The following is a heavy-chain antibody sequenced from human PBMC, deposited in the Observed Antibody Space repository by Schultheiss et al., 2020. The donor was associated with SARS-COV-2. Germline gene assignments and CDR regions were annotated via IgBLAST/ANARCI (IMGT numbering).Heavy chain of an antibody. CDR1: GFTFSSYA. D-gene: IGHD3-3*01. Sequence: GGSLRLSCAASGFTFSSYAMHWVRQAPGKGLEWVSAISGSGGSTYYADSVKGRFTISRDNAKNSLYLQMNSLRAEDTAVYYCARPPYYDFWSEMYYYYYMDVWGKGTTVTVSS. J-gene: IGHJ6*03. CDR2: ISGSGGST. CDR3: ARPPYYDFWSEMYYYYYMDV. V-gene: IGHV3-23*01.